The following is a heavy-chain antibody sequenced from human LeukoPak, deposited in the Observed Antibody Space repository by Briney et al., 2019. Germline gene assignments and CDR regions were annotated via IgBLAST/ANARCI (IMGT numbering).Heavy chain of an antibody. CDR2: ISPDGRTI. V-gene: IGHV3-74*01. CDR3: AKWKYSNSGIDDY. Sequence: PGGSLRLSCTASGFTFSNSWMHWVRQAPGKGLVWVSRISPDGRTINYADSVKGRFTISRDNSKNMLYLQMNSLRAEDTAVYYCAKWKYSNSGIDDYWGQGTLVTVSS. J-gene: IGHJ4*02. CDR1: GFTFSNSW. D-gene: IGHD6-6*01.